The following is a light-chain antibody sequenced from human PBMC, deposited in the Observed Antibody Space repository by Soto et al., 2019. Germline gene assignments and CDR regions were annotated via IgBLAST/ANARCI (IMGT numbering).Light chain of an antibody. CDR2: DAS. Sequence: EIVLTQSPATLSLSPGERATLSCRTSQSVSSYFAWYQQKPGRAPRLLIYDASNRATGIPARFIGSGSGTDFTLTISSLEPEDFAVYYCQQRSNWPITFGQGTRLEFK. CDR1: QSVSSY. CDR3: QQRSNWPIT. J-gene: IGKJ5*01. V-gene: IGKV3-11*01.